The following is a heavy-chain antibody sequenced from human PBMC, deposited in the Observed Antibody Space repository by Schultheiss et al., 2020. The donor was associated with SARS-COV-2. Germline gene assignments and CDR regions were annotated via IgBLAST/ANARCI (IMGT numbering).Heavy chain of an antibody. D-gene: IGHD1-26*01. J-gene: IGHJ4*02. V-gene: IGHV4-4*02. CDR1: GGSISSSNW. Sequence: GSLRLSCAVSGGSISSSNWWSWVRQPPGKGLEWIGEIYHSGSTNCNPSLMSLVTISVDKSKNQFSLKLSSVTAADTAVYYCAGWGSGGYVGVDYWGQGTLGTGSS. CDR3: AGWGSGGYVGVDY. CDR2: IYHSGST.